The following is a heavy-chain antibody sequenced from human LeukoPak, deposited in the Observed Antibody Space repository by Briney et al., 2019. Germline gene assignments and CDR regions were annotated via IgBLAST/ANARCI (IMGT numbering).Heavy chain of an antibody. J-gene: IGHJ4*02. CDR2: ISYDGSNK. V-gene: IGHV3-30*03. Sequence: GGSLRLSCAASGFTFSSYGMHWVRQAPGKGLEWVAVISYDGSNKYYADSVKGRFTVSRDNAKNSLYLQMNSLRDEDTAVYYCARERAPGDYWGQGTLVTVSS. CDR3: ARERAPGDY. CDR1: GFTFSSYG.